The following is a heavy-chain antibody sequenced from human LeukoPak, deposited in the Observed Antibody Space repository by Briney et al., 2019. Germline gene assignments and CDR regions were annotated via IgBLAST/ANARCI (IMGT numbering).Heavy chain of an antibody. CDR3: ARGDNYDTQSFDY. CDR1: GGSISSGDYY. CDR2: IYTSGST. D-gene: IGHD3-22*01. J-gene: IGHJ4*02. V-gene: IGHV4-61*02. Sequence: SQTLSLTCTVSGGSISSGDYYWGWLRQPAGKGLEWIGRIYTSGSTNYNPSLKSRVTISVDTSKNQFSLKLSSVPAADTAVYYCARGDNYDTQSFDYWGQGTLVTVSS.